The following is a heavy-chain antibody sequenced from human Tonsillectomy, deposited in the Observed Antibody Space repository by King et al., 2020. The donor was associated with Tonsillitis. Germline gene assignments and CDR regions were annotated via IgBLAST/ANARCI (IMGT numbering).Heavy chain of an antibody. Sequence: VQLVESGGGLVQPGGSLKLSCAASGFSFSSCWMNWVRQAPGKGLEWVAIIKQDGSEKLYVDSVKGRFTISRDNAKNSLYLQMNSLRVEDTAVYFCVGDHGWLPDYWGQGTLVTVSS. D-gene: IGHD5-24*01. CDR1: GFSFSSCW. V-gene: IGHV3-7*03. J-gene: IGHJ4*02. CDR3: VGDHGWLPDY. CDR2: IKQDGSEK.